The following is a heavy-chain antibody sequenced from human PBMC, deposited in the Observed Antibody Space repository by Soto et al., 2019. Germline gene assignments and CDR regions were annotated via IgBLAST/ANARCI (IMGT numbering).Heavy chain of an antibody. J-gene: IGHJ5*02. D-gene: IGHD6-19*01. CDR2: FYSGST. Sequence: QLQLQESGPGLVKPSETLSLTCTVSGGSINRRTSYCAWIRQSPGKGPEWMATFYSGSTYYNPSLKRRRTMSVDTSTNQFSLRLRSVAAPDTAVYYCATTRGIAVGGSFDHWGQGTLVTVSS. V-gene: IGHV4-39*01. CDR3: ATTRGIAVGGSFDH. CDR1: GGSINRRTSY.